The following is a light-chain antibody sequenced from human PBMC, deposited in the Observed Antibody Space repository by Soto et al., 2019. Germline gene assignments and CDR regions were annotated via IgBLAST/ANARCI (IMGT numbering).Light chain of an antibody. V-gene: IGKV3-20*01. Sequence: EIVLTQSPGTLSLSPRERATLSCRASQSIFNNYLAWYQKKPGKAPRLLVYGASFRATGIPDRFSGSGSGTDFTLTISRLEPEDFAVYYCQQYGGSPFTFGQGTRLEIK. J-gene: IGKJ2*01. CDR1: QSIFNNY. CDR2: GAS. CDR3: QQYGGSPFT.